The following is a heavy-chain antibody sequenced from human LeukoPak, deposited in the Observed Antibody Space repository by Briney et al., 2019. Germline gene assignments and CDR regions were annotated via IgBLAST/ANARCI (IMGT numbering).Heavy chain of an antibody. CDR1: GGSISSYY. CDR3: ARSSRDGFNYWFDP. D-gene: IGHD5-24*01. J-gene: IGHJ5*02. Sequence: SETLSLTCTVSGGSISSYYWSWIRQPAGKGLEWIGRIYASGSTNYNPSLKSRVTMSVDTSRKQFSLNLSSVTAADTAVYYCARSSRDGFNYWFDPWGQGTLVTVSS. V-gene: IGHV4-4*07. CDR2: IYASGST.